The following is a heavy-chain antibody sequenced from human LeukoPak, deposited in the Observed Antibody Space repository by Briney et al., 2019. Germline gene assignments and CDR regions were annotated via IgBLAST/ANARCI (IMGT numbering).Heavy chain of an antibody. CDR3: ARQFSSGWYNFDY. D-gene: IGHD6-19*01. CDR2: INTNTGSP. CDR1: GYTFNSYP. Sequence: AASVKVSCKPSGYTFNSYPIHWVRQAPGQGLEWMGWINTNTGSPSYAQDFIGRFVFSLDTSVSTAYLQIINLKAEDTAVYYCARQFSSGWYNFDYWGRGTLVTVSS. V-gene: IGHV7-4-1*02. J-gene: IGHJ4*02.